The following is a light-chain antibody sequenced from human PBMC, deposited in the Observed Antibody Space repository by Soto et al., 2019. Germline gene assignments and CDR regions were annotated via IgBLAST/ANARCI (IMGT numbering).Light chain of an antibody. CDR2: AAS. CDR1: QSISSY. Sequence: DIPMTQSPSSLSASVGDRVTITCRASQSISSYLNWYQQKPGKAPKLLIYAASSLQSGVPSRFSGSGSRTDFNLTISSLQPEDFATYYCQQSYSTPVTFGQGTRLEIK. V-gene: IGKV1-39*01. J-gene: IGKJ5*01. CDR3: QQSYSTPVT.